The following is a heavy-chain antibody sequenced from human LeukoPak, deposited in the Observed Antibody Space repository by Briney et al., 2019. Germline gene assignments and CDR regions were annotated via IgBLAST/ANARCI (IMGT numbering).Heavy chain of an antibody. V-gene: IGHV3-30-3*01. J-gene: IGHJ4*02. CDR1: GFTFSSYA. CDR3: ANKVAHHLDS. CDR2: ISYDGSNK. Sequence: GGSLRLSCAASGFTFSSYAMHWVRQAPGKGLEWVAVISYDGSNKYYADSVKGRFTISRDNSKNTLYLQMNSLRAEDTAVYYCANKVAHHLDSWGQGTLVTVSS.